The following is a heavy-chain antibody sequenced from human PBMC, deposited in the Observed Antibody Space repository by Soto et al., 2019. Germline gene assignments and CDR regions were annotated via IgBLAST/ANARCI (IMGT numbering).Heavy chain of an antibody. CDR3: TTAYFGTAKVVTADTDAFDI. D-gene: IGHD2-21*02. Sequence: GGSLRLSCAASGFTFSNAWMSWVRQAPGKGLEWVGRIKSKTDGGKTDYAAPVKGRFTIARDESKNTLYLQMNSLKTEDRAVYYGTTAYFGTAKVVTADTDAFDIWGQGTMVTVSS. V-gene: IGHV3-15*01. J-gene: IGHJ3*02. CDR2: IKSKTDGGKT. CDR1: GFTFSNAW.